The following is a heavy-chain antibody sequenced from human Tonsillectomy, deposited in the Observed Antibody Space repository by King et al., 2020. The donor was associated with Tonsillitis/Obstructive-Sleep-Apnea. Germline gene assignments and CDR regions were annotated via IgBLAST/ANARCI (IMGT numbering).Heavy chain of an antibody. J-gene: IGHJ6*02. CDR1: GFTFSSYA. CDR3: ARADRQPPKSGGVQRVVAGEGMDV. Sequence: VQLVESGGGVVQPGMSLRLSCAASGFTFSSYAMHWVRQAPGKGLEWVAVISYDGSNKYYADSVKGRFTISRDNSKNTVYLQMNSLRAEDTAVYYCARADRQPPKSGGVQRVVAGEGMDVWGQGTTVTVSS. CDR2: ISYDGSNK. D-gene: IGHD2-15*01. V-gene: IGHV3-30*04.